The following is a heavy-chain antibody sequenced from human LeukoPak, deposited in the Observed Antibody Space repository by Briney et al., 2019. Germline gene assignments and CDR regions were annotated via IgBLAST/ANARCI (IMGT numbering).Heavy chain of an antibody. Sequence: GGSLRLSCAASGFTFSSYAMSWVRQAPGKGLEWVSAISGSGGSTYYADSVKGRFTISGDNSKNTLYLQMNSLRAEDTAVYYCANRDGYLPYNFDYWGQGTLVTVSS. CDR1: GFTFSSYA. CDR3: ANRDGYLPYNFDY. V-gene: IGHV3-23*01. J-gene: IGHJ4*02. CDR2: ISGSGGST. D-gene: IGHD5-24*01.